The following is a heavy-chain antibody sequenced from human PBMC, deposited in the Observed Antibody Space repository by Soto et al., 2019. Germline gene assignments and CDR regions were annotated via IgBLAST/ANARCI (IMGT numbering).Heavy chain of an antibody. CDR1: GGAFSSYA. Sequence: SVKVSCKASGGAFSSYAISWVRQAPGQGLEWMGGIIPIFGTANYAQKFQGRVTITADESTSTAYMELSSLRSEDTAVYYCARSLPAGTLLFLSWGQGTLVTV. CDR2: IIPIFGTA. D-gene: IGHD6-13*01. V-gene: IGHV1-69*13. J-gene: IGHJ5*02. CDR3: ARSLPAGTLLFLS.